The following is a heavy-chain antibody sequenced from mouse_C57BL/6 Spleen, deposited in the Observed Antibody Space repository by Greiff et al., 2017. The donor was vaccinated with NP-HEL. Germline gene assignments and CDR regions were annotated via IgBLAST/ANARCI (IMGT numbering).Heavy chain of an antibody. J-gene: IGHJ3*01. CDR1: GYTFTSYW. V-gene: IGHV1-61*01. D-gene: IGHD3-2*02. CDR2: ICPSDSET. Sequence: VKLQQSGAELVRPGSSVKLSCKASGYTFTSYWMDWVKQRPGQGLEWIGSICPSDSETHYNQKFKDKATLTVDKSSSTAYMQLSSLTSEDSAVYYCARGGSSGYDWFAYWGQGTLVTVSA. CDR3: ARGGSSGYDWFAY.